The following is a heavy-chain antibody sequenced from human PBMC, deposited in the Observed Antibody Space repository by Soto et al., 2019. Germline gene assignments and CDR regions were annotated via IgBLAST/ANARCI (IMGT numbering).Heavy chain of an antibody. J-gene: IGHJ4*02. D-gene: IGHD3-22*01. CDR2: ISTYNGNT. V-gene: IGHV1-18*01. Sequence: ASVKVSCKASGYTFSSYGITWVRQAPGQGPEWMGWISTYNGNTNYAQKFQGRVTLTTDTFTSTTYMELTSLTSDDTAVYYCARDRDSSGSLSGYWGQGTLVTV. CDR1: GYTFSSYG. CDR3: ARDRDSSGSLSGY.